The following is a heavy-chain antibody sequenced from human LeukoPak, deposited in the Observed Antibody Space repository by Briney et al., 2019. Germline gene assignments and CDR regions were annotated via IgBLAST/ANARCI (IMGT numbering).Heavy chain of an antibody. CDR3: ARDAWTGVAVSDS. Sequence: GGSLRLSCVASGFTFSSYAMTWVRQAPGKGLEWLANIKEGGSIQYYVDSVRGRFTIYRDNSKTSLYLHLNSLRAEDTAVYSCARDAWTGVAVSDSWGQGTLVTVSS. CDR2: IKEGGSIQ. CDR1: GFTFSSYA. J-gene: IGHJ5*01. D-gene: IGHD6-19*01. V-gene: IGHV3-7*01.